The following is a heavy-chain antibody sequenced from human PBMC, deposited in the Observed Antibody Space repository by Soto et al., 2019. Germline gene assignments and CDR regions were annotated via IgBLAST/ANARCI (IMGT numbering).Heavy chain of an antibody. V-gene: IGHV1-69*02. D-gene: IGHD5-12*01. Sequence: QVQLVQSGAEVKKPGSSVKVSCKASGGTFSSYTISWVRQAPGQGLEWRGRIIPILGIANYAQKFQGRVTITADKSTSTAYMVLSSLRSQDTAVYYCASIWGSGYDYRFDYWGQGTLVTVSS. CDR1: GGTFSSYT. CDR2: IIPILGIA. CDR3: ASIWGSGYDYRFDY. J-gene: IGHJ4*02.